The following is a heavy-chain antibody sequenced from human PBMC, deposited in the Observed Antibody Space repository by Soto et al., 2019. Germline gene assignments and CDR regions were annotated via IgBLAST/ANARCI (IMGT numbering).Heavy chain of an antibody. J-gene: IGHJ4*02. CDR3: ARDGSYDYGDYPNY. CDR1: GFTFSSYG. Sequence: GGSLRLSCAASGFTFSSYGMHWVRQAPGKGLEWVAVIWYDGSNKYYADSVKGRFTISRDNSKNTLYLQMNSLRAEDTAVYYCARDGSYDYGDYPNYWGQGTLVTVSS. CDR2: IWYDGSNK. V-gene: IGHV3-33*01. D-gene: IGHD4-17*01.